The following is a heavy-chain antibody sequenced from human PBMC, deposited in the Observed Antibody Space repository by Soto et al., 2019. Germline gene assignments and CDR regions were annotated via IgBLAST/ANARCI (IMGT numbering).Heavy chain of an antibody. D-gene: IGHD3-9*01. CDR3: AKQTGTWVDSAIDF. CDR1: DFSFTSYA. CDR2: LSHDGGNT. Sequence: EVQMLASGGGVVQPGESLRLSCVAPDFSFTSYAMTWVRLAPGKGLQWVAALSHDGGNTYYRDSVRGRFTISRDNSKNTLYLLMNSLKAEDTAIYYCAKQTGTWVDSAIDFWGQGTQVTVSS. J-gene: IGHJ4*02. V-gene: IGHV3-23*01.